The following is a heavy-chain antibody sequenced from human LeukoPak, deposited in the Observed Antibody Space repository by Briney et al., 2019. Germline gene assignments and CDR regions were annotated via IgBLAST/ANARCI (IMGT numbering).Heavy chain of an antibody. V-gene: IGHV4-38-2*02. J-gene: IGHJ4*02. CDR2: IYHSGST. Sequence: SETLSLTCTVSNYSIVSGYYWGWIRQPPGKGLEWIGSIYHSGSTYYNPSLRSRVTISVDTSKNQFSLKLNSVTAADTAVYYCARVWTGYPGHYWGQGTLVTVSS. D-gene: IGHD3/OR15-3a*01. CDR1: NYSIVSGYY. CDR3: ARVWTGYPGHY.